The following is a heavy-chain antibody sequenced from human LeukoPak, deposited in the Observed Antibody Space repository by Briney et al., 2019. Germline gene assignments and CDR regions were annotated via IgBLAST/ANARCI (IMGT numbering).Heavy chain of an antibody. Sequence: GGSLRLSCAASGFTFSSYWMHWVRQAPGKGLVWVSRINSDGSSTSYADSVKGRFTISRDNSKNTLYLQMNSLRAEDTAVYYCAKITYYYDSSGYHYWGQGTLVTVSS. D-gene: IGHD3-22*01. J-gene: IGHJ4*02. V-gene: IGHV3-74*01. CDR1: GFTFSSYW. CDR2: INSDGSST. CDR3: AKITYYYDSSGYHY.